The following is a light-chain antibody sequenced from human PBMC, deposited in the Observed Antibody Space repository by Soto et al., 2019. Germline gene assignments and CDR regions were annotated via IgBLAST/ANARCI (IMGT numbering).Light chain of an antibody. CDR3: CSYAGSSTHYV. CDR2: EVT. Sequence: QSALTQPASVSGSPGQSITISCTGTSSDVGSYNAVSWYQQHPDKAPKLIIYEVTKRPSGIFNRFSGSKSGNTASLTISGLQAEDEADYYCCSYAGSSTHYVFGPGTKLTVL. V-gene: IGLV2-23*02. CDR1: SSDVGSYNA. J-gene: IGLJ1*01.